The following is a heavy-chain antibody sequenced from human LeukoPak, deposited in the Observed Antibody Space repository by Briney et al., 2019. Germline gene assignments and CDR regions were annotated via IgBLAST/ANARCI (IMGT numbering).Heavy chain of an antibody. CDR3: ARDRGYRSSSPYFCY. Sequence: ASVKVSCKASGYTFTSYYMHWVRQAPGQGLEWMGIINPSGGSTSYAQKFQGRVTMTRDTSTNTVYMELSSLRSEDTAVYYCARDRGYRSSSPYFCYWGQGTLVTAAS. CDR1: GYTFTSYY. J-gene: IGHJ4*02. V-gene: IGHV1-46*01. D-gene: IGHD6-6*01. CDR2: INPSGGST.